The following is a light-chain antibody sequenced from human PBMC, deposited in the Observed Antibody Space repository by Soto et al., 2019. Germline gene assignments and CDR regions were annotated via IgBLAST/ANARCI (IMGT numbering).Light chain of an antibody. Sequence: DIQMTQTQSSLSASVGDRITITCRASQSISNNLNWYQQKPGKAPKFLIYATSSLQSGVPSRFSGSGSGTDFTLTISSLQPEDFATYYCQQSFSTPLTFGGGTKVEIE. V-gene: IGKV1-39*01. CDR3: QQSFSTPLT. CDR1: QSISNN. CDR2: ATS. J-gene: IGKJ4*01.